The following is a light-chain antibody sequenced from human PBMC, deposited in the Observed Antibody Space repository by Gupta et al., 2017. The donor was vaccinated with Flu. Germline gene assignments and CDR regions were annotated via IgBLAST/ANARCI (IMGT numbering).Light chain of an antibody. J-gene: IGLJ3*02. V-gene: IGLV1-47*01. CDR2: RNN. CDR1: SSNIGSNY. CDR3: AAWDDSLSVWV. Sequence: RVTISCSGSSSNIGSNYVYGYQQLPGTAPKLLIYRNNQRPSGVPDRFSGSKSGTSASLAISGLRSEDEADYYCAAWDDSLSVWVFGGGTKLTVL.